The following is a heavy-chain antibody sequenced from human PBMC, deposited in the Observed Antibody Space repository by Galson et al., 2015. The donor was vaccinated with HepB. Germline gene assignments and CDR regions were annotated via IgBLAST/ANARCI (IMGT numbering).Heavy chain of an antibody. CDR3: VRDRGSGFGGNDVPSFDY. CDR1: GFRLTDYA. CDR2: ISSDSRTI. Sequence: LRLSCAASGFRLTDYAMNWVRRAPGKGLEWAAYISSDSRTIHYADSMKGRFTISRDNAKNSVYLQMTNLRGEDTAVYYCVRDRGSGFGGNDVPSFDYWGRGSLVTVS. J-gene: IGHJ4*02. D-gene: IGHD5-12*01. V-gene: IGHV3-48*01.